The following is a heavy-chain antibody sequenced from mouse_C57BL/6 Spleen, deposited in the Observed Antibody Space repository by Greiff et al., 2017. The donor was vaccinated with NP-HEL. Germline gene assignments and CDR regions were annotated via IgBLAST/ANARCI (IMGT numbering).Heavy chain of an antibody. CDR2: IHPNSGST. D-gene: IGHD4-1*01. CDR1: GYTFTSYW. J-gene: IGHJ2*01. CDR3: ARLGAGDFGC. Sequence: QVQLQQSGAELVKPGASVKLSCKASGYTFTSYWMHWVKQRPGQGLAWIGMIHPNSGSTNYNEKFKSKATLTVDKSSSTAYMQLSSLTSEDAAVYYCARLGAGDFGCWGKGTTLAVAS. V-gene: IGHV1-64*01.